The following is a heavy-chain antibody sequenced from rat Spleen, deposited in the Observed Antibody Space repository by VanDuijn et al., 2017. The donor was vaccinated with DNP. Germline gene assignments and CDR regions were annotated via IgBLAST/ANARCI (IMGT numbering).Heavy chain of an antibody. D-gene: IGHD4-1*01. CDR1: GFSITSNY. V-gene: IGHV3-1*01. CDR3: VRWVRALDY. CDR2: INYSGST. Sequence: EVQLQESGPGLLKPSQSLSLTCSVTGFSITSNYWAWIRKLPGNKMEWIGYINYSGSTGYNPSLKSRISITRDTSKNQFFLQLNSVITEDTATYYCVRWVRALDYWGQGVMVTVSS. J-gene: IGHJ2*01.